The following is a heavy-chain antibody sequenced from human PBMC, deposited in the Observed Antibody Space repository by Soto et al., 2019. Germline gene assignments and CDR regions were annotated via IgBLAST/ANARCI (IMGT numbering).Heavy chain of an antibody. CDR1: GFTFSSYW. V-gene: IGHV3-7*01. CDR2: IKQDGSEK. Sequence: PGGSLRLSCAASGFTFSSYWMSWVRQAPGKGLEWVANIKQDGSEKYYVDSVKGRFTISRDNAKNSLYLQMNSLRAEDTAVYYCARDDSAIFGVVNYYYFDYWGQGTLVTVSS. D-gene: IGHD3-3*01. J-gene: IGHJ4*02. CDR3: ARDDSAIFGVVNYYYFDY.